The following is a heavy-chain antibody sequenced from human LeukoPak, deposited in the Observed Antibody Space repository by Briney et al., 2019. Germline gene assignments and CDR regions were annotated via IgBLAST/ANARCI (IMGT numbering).Heavy chain of an antibody. CDR3: AKGTYFDWLSHFDY. CDR1: GFTFDDYA. J-gene: IGHJ4*02. V-gene: IGHV3-43D*03. Sequence: GGSLRLSCAASGFTFDDYAMHWVRQAPGKGLEWVSLISWDGGSTYYADSVKGRFTISRDNSKNSLYLQMNSLRAEDTALYYCAKGTYFDWLSHFDYWGQGTLVTVSS. D-gene: IGHD3-9*01. CDR2: ISWDGGST.